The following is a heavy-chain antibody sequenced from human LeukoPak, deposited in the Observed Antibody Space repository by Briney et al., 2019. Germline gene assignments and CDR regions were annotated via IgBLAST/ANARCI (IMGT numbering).Heavy chain of an antibody. V-gene: IGHV3-48*01. J-gene: IGHJ4*02. CDR1: GFTFSSYS. CDR2: IGISSGNT. Sequence: GGSLRLPCAASGFTFSSYSMNWVRQAPGKGLEWISYIGISSGNTKYADSVKGRFTISGDKAKNSVYLQMNSLRVEDTAVYYCARDTKYAFDNWGQGTLVTVSS. D-gene: IGHD2-2*01. CDR3: ARDTKYAFDN.